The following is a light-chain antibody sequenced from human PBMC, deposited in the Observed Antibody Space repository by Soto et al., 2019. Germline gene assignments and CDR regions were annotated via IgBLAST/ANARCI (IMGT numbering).Light chain of an antibody. Sequence: QSALTQPASVSGPPGQSITISCTGTSSDVGAYNYVSWYQQYPGKAPRLIIYHVSNLPSGVSDRFSGSKSGSSASLTISGLQAEDEADYYSSSYTSTSTYVFGTGTKVTVL. V-gene: IGLV2-14*01. J-gene: IGLJ1*01. CDR1: SSDVGAYNY. CDR2: HVS. CDR3: SSYTSTSTYV.